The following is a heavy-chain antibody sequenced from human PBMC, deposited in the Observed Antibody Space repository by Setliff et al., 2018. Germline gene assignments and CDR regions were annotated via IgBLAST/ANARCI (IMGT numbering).Heavy chain of an antibody. Sequence: GASVKVSCKTSGDSFRRHAISWVRQVPGRGPEWMGSINPKSGVTRYVQKFQGRVTITRDTSISTAYMELSSLRSDDTAVYYCARDGISWLNWLDPWGQGTPVTVSS. CDR2: INPKSGVT. D-gene: IGHD6-13*01. J-gene: IGHJ5*02. CDR3: ARDGISWLNWLDP. CDR1: GDSFRRHA. V-gene: IGHV1-2*02.